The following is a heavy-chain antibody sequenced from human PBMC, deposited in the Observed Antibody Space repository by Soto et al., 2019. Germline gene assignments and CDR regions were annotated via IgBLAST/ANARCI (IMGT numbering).Heavy chain of an antibody. Sequence: GASVKVTCKASGYTFTSYGTSWVRQAPGQGLEWMGWISAYNGNTNYAQKHKGRVTMTTDTSTSTAYMDLISLRSDDTVVYYCARVGIAAGGDRVVVDPWGRGNLVTVSS. CDR2: ISAYNGNT. CDR3: ARVGIAAGGDRVVVDP. V-gene: IGHV1-18*01. J-gene: IGHJ5*02. CDR1: GYTFTSYG. D-gene: IGHD6-13*01.